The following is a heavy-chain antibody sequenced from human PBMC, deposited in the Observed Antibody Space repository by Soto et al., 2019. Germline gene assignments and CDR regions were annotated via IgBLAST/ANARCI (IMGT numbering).Heavy chain of an antibody. J-gene: IGHJ4*02. D-gene: IGHD3-16*01. CDR2: INPYNGNT. V-gene: IGHV1-18*01. CDR1: GYTFTSYG. CDR3: ARDWFGIDY. Sequence: QVQLVQSGAEVKKPGASVKVSCKASGYTFTSYGISWVRQAPGQGLEWMGWINPYNGNTNYAQKLQGRVTMTTDTTKNTAYMELRGPRSDDTGVYYCARDWFGIDYWGQGTLVNVSS.